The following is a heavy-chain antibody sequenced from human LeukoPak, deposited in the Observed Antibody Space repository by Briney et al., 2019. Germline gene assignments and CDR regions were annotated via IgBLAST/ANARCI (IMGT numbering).Heavy chain of an antibody. CDR3: ARAYSSVASCDY. D-gene: IGHD6-19*01. CDR2: INSDGTST. J-gene: IGHJ4*02. CDR1: GFTFSPYW. V-gene: IGHV3-74*01. Sequence: GGSLRLSCAASGFTFSPYWMHWVRQAPGEGPVWVSRINSDGTSTTYADSVKGRFTISRDNAKNSLYLQMNSLRAEDTAVYYCARAYSSVASCDYWGQGTLVTVSS.